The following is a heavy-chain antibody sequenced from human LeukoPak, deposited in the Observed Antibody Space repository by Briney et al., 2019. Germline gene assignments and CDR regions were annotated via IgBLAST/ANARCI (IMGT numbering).Heavy chain of an antibody. CDR3: ARVQIQASDY. Sequence: GGSLRLSCAASGFTFSSYGMNWVRQAPGKGLEWVSYISSSGSTIYYADSVKGRFTISRDNAKNSLYLQMNSLRAEDTAVYYCARVQIQASDYRGQGTLVTVSS. D-gene: IGHD5-18*01. CDR2: ISSSGSTI. CDR1: GFTFSSYG. J-gene: IGHJ4*02. V-gene: IGHV3-48*03.